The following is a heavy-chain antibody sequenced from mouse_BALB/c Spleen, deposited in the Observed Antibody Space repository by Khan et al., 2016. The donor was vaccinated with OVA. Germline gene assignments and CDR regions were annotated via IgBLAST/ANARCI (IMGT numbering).Heavy chain of an antibody. CDR2: INPNNGGT. Sequence: VRLQQSGPELVKPGASVKIPCKASGYTFTDYNMDWVKQSHGKSLEWIGDINPNNGGTIYNQKFKGKATLTVDKSSSTAYMELRSLTSEDTAVYYCARDWASWFAYWGQETLVTVSA. D-gene: IGHD4-1*01. J-gene: IGHJ3*01. V-gene: IGHV1-18*01. CDR1: GYTFTDYN. CDR3: ARDWASWFAY.